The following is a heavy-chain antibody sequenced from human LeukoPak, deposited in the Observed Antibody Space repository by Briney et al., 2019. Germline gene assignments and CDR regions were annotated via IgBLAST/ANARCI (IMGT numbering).Heavy chain of an antibody. CDR1: GFTFANYA. V-gene: IGHV3-23*01. CDR3: AKDQKSIAAAGYDY. J-gene: IGHJ4*02. Sequence: QPGVSLRLSGAASGFTFANYAMSWLRQGPGNGRVWVSTISGSGGSTYYAYPVKGRFTIARYNSKNTLLLQMNSLTGDDTAVYFCAKDQKSIAAAGYDYWGEGTLVTVSS. CDR2: ISGSGGST. D-gene: IGHD6-13*01.